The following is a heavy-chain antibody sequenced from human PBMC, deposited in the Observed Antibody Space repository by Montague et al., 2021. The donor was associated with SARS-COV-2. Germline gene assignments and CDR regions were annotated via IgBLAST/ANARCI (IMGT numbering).Heavy chain of an antibody. CDR3: ARGDRITMFGVICSSSWFDP. J-gene: IGHJ5*02. Sequence: SETLSLTCAVSGGSVSAYYWSWIRQPPGKGLEWIGVIYYSGSTNYNPSLKSRVSISVDTSKNQFSLKLTSVTAADTAVYYCARGDRITMFGVICSSSWFDPWGQGTLVTVSS. CDR1: GGSVSAYY. CDR2: IYYSGST. V-gene: IGHV4-34*01. D-gene: IGHD3-3*01.